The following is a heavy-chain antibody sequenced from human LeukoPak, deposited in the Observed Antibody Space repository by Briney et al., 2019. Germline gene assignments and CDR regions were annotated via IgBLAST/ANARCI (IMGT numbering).Heavy chain of an antibody. CDR1: GFTFSDYY. CDR3: ARDTLSVWFGENPTMDV. CDR2: ISSSGSTI. Sequence: GGSLRLSCAAFGFTFSDYYMSWIRQAPGKGLEWVSYISSSGSTIYYADSVKGRFTISRDNAKNSLYLQMNSLRAEDTAVYYCARDTLSVWFGENPTMDVWGKGTTVTISS. D-gene: IGHD3-10*01. V-gene: IGHV3-11*01. J-gene: IGHJ6*03.